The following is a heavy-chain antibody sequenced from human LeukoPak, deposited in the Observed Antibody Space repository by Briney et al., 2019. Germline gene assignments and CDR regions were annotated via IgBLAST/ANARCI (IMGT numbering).Heavy chain of an antibody. V-gene: IGHV3-30-3*01. J-gene: IGHJ1*01. CDR1: GFTFSSYA. CDR3: ARDSPRIVVVTTTANRGYFQH. D-gene: IGHD3-22*01. Sequence: GGSLRLSCAASGFTFSSYAMSWVRQAPGKGLEWVAVISYDGSNKYYADSVKGRFTISRDNSKNTLYLQMNSLRAEDTAVYYCARDSPRIVVVTTTANRGYFQHWGQGTLVTVSS. CDR2: ISYDGSNK.